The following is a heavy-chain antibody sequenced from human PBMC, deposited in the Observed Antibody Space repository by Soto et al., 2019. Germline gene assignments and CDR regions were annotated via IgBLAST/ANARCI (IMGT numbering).Heavy chain of an antibody. J-gene: IGHJ4*02. CDR1: GFIFSKAW. CDR3: TTTHMTMIASRYYFDY. D-gene: IGHD3-22*01. CDR2: RKSKADGGTT. Sequence: EVQLVESGGGLVKPGESLRLSCAGSGFIFSKAWMNWVRQAPGKGLEWVGHRKSKADGGTTDYAAPVKGRFTISRDDSKNTLYLQMNSLETEDTAVYYCTTTHMTMIASRYYFDYWGQGTLVTVSS. V-gene: IGHV3-15*07.